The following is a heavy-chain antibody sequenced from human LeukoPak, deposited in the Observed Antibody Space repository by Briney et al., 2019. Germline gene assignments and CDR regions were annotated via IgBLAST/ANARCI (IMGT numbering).Heavy chain of an antibody. CDR1: GFTFSSYS. Sequence: GGSLRLSCAASGFTFSSYSMNWVRQAPGKGLEWVSSTIGSGVNTYYADSVEGRFTISRDNSNNTLYLQMNSLRADDTALYYCAKLRYDWNDGSDFWGQGTLVTVSA. J-gene: IGHJ4*02. D-gene: IGHD1-20*01. CDR2: TIGSGVNT. CDR3: AKLRYDWNDGSDF. V-gene: IGHV3-23*01.